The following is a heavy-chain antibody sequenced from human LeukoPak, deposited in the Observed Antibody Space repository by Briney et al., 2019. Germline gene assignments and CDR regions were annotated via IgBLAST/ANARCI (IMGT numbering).Heavy chain of an antibody. CDR3: ARVGIVGIISAFDI. V-gene: IGHV4-4*07. CDR1: GGPISTYY. D-gene: IGHD1-26*01. Sequence: SETLSLTCTVSGGPISTYYWSWIRQPAGKGLEWIGRIYSSGSTNYNPSLKSRVTMSVDTSKNQFSLKLSSVTAADTAVYYCARVGIVGIISAFDIWGQGTMVTVSS. J-gene: IGHJ3*02. CDR2: IYSSGST.